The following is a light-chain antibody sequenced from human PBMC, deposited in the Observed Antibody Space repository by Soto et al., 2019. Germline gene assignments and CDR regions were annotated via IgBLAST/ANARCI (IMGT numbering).Light chain of an antibody. CDR2: RAS. Sequence: DIQMTQSPSTLSASVGDRVTITCRASQTINSWLAWYQQRPGKAPKLLIYRASSLQSGVPSSFSGSGSGTEFTLTISSLQPDDFETYYCQQYNNYWTFVQGTKVEIK. CDR3: QQYNNYWT. CDR1: QTINSW. J-gene: IGKJ1*01. V-gene: IGKV1-5*03.